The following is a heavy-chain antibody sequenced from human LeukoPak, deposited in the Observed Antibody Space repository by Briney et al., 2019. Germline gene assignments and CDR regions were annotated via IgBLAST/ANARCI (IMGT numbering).Heavy chain of an antibody. CDR1: GFTFSSYW. V-gene: IGHV3-7*01. CDR2: IKQDGSEK. CDR3: ATLGYCSSVSCSRAWFDY. Sequence: PGGSLRLSCAASGFTFSSYWMSWVRQAPGKGLEWVANIKQDGSEKYYVDSVKGRFTISRDNAKNSLYLQMNSLRAEDSAVYYCATLGYCSSVSCSRAWFDYWGQGTLVTVSS. J-gene: IGHJ5*01. D-gene: IGHD2-2*01.